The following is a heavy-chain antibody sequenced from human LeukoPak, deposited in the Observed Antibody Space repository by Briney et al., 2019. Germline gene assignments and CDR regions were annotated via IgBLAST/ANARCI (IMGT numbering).Heavy chain of an antibody. CDR3: ARLPWYYYDSSAQGYYFDY. D-gene: IGHD3-22*01. V-gene: IGHV4-4*07. Sequence: SETLSLTCTVSGGSISSYYWSWIRQPAGKGLEWIGRIYTSGSTNYNPSLKSRVTMSVDTSKNQFSLKLSSVTAADTAVYYCARLPWYYYDSSAQGYYFDYWGQGTLVTVSS. CDR2: IYTSGST. CDR1: GGSISSYY. J-gene: IGHJ4*02.